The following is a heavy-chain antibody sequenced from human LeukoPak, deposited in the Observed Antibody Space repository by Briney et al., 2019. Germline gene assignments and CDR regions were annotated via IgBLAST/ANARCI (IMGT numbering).Heavy chain of an antibody. Sequence: GRSLRLSCAASGFTFSGYGMHWVRQAPGKGLEWVAVISYDGHNEYCADSVKGRFTISRDNSKNTVYVQMNSLRAEDTAVYYCAKGVGYGGMDVWGQGTTVTVSS. CDR2: ISYDGHNE. D-gene: IGHD2-8*01. CDR1: GFTFSGYG. J-gene: IGHJ6*02. CDR3: AKGVGYGGMDV. V-gene: IGHV3-30*18.